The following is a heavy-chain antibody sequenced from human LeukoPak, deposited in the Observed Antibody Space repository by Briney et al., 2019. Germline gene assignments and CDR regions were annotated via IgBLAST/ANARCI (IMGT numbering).Heavy chain of an antibody. V-gene: IGHV3-30*03. CDR3: ARASGRDKTGGFDY. CDR2: ISYDGNHQ. CDR1: GFTFNSYG. Sequence: GGSLRLSCAASGFTFNSYGMLWVRQAPGRGLEWVTVISYDGNHQYYADSVKGRFTISRDNSKNTVYLQMNGLRVEDTAIYYCARASGRDKTGGFDYWGHGTLVAVS. J-gene: IGHJ4*01. D-gene: IGHD3-10*01.